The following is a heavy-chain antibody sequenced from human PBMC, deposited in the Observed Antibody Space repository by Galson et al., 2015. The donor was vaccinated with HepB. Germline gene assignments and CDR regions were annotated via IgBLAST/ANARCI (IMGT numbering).Heavy chain of an antibody. Sequence: SLRLSCAASGFTFGDYAVSWFRQAPGKGLEWVSFIRSETYGGTTEYAASVKGRFTVSRDDSKSIAYMQMNSLKTDDTAVYYCTSYGDPDSDTPIFDHWGQGTLVIVSS. CDR3: TSYGDPDSDTPIFDH. J-gene: IGHJ4*02. D-gene: IGHD4-17*01. CDR1: GFTFGDYA. CDR2: IRSETYGGTT. V-gene: IGHV3-49*03.